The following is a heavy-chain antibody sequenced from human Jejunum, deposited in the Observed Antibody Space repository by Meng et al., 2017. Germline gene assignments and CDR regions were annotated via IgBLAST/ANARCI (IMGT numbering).Heavy chain of an antibody. D-gene: IGHD7-27*01. CDR3: ARDHWGSLDY. V-gene: IGHV4-61*08. Sequence: VRLQEAGPGLVGPSETLSLICAVSGGSVSSSGYQWGWIRQPPGKGLEWIGYASTNYNPSLKSRVTISVDTSKNQFSLKLTSVTAADTAVYYCARDHWGSLDYWGQGVLVTVSS. CDR1: GGSVSSSGYQ. CDR2: AST. J-gene: IGHJ4*02.